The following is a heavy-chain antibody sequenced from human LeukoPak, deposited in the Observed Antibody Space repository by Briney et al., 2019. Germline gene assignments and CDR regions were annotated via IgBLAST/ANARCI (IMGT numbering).Heavy chain of an antibody. J-gene: IGHJ5*02. CDR3: ARGGYSYGISWFDP. D-gene: IGHD5-18*01. Sequence: KPSETLSLTCTVSGASISSYYWSWIRQPPGKGLEWIGYIYYSGSTNYNPSLKSRVTISVDTSKNQLSLKLSSVTAADTAVYYCARGGYSYGISWFDPWGQGTLVTVSS. CDR2: IYYSGST. V-gene: IGHV4-59*01. CDR1: GASISSYY.